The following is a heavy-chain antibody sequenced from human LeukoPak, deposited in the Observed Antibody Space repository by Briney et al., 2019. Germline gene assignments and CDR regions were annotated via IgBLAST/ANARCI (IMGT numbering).Heavy chain of an antibody. CDR1: GYTFTSYY. CDR3: ASRARNGSGPYYYGMDV. V-gene: IGHV1-46*01. D-gene: IGHD3-10*01. Sequence: ASVKVSCKASGYTFTSYYMHWVRQAPGQGLEWMGIINPSGGSTSYAQKFQGRVTITADKSASTAYMELSSLRSEDTDVYYCASRARNGSGPYYYGMDVWGQGTTVTVSS. J-gene: IGHJ6*02. CDR2: INPSGGST.